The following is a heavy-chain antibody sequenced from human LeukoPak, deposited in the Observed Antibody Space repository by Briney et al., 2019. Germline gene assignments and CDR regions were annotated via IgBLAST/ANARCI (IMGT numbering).Heavy chain of an antibody. D-gene: IGHD3-9*01. CDR1: GGSGDSVISSTYY. J-gene: IGHJ4*02. CDR2: IYYTGST. CDR3: ARLSKGRYFDYIFDY. Sequence: PSETLSLTCTVSGGSGDSVISSTYYWGWIRQPPGEGLESIGNIYYTGSTYYNPSLKSRVTMSVDTSKNQFSLKVSSVTAADTAVYYCARLSKGRYFDYIFDYWGQGTLVTVSS. V-gene: IGHV4-39*01.